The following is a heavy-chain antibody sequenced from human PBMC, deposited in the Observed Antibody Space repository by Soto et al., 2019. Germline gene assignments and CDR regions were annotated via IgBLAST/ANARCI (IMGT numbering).Heavy chain of an antibody. CDR3: ARVMGSGNYYYYYYMDV. J-gene: IGHJ6*03. D-gene: IGHD3-10*01. CDR1: GYTFTSHD. V-gene: IGHV1-8*01. Sequence: GASVKVSCKASGYTFTSHDINWVRQATGQGLEWMGWMNPNSGNTGYAQKFQGRVTMTRNTSISTAYMELSSLRSEDTAVYYCARVMGSGNYYYYYYMDVWGQGTTVTVS. CDR2: MNPNSGNT.